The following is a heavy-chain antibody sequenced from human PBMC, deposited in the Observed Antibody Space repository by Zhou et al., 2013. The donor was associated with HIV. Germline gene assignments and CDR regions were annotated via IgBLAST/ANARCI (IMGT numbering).Heavy chain of an antibody. CDR1: GYVFTSYY. J-gene: IGHJ4*02. CDR2: INPRSGSV. CDR3: ARESNASGKGXSVDI. V-gene: IGHV1-46*01. D-gene: IGHD4-4*01. Sequence: QVHLVQSGAEVKKPGASVKVSCRASGYVFTSYYIYWIRQAPGQGPEVMGIINPRSGSVTYVEKFQAKVIMTRDTSTTTVHLFLSGLTSEDTAVYYCARESNASGKGXSVDIWGQGT.